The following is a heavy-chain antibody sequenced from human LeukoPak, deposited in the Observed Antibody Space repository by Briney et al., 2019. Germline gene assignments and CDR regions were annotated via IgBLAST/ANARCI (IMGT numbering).Heavy chain of an antibody. CDR2: ISSSSNTI. V-gene: IGHV3-48*01. Sequence: GGSLRLSCAASGFTFSSYGMIWVRQAPGKGLEWISYISSSSNTIYYADSVKGRFTISRDNAKNSLYLQVSSLRAENTAVYYCARDPGLMRAAACGDYWGQGTLVIVSS. J-gene: IGHJ4*02. CDR1: GFTFSSYG. CDR3: ARDPGLMRAAACGDY. D-gene: IGHD6-13*01.